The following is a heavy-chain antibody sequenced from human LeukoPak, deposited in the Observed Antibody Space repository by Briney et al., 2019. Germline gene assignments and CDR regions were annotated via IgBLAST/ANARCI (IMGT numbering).Heavy chain of an antibody. CDR2: IYNSGST. V-gene: IGHV4-59*08. CDR1: DGPISSYF. Sequence: SETLTLTCTVSDGPISSYFWSWIRQPPGKGLEWIGYIYNSGSTNYSPSLKSRVIISVDTSKTQFSLKLNSVTAADTAVYYCARGSINMVRGLIKGTEYFPHWRQGTLVTVSS. J-gene: IGHJ1*01. D-gene: IGHD3-10*01. CDR3: ARGSINMVRGLIKGTEYFPH.